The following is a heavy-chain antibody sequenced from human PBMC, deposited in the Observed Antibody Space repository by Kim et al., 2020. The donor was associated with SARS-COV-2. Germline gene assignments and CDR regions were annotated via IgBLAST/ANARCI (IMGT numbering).Heavy chain of an antibody. Sequence: GGSLRLSCVASGFTFSSYSVNWVRQAPGRGLEWVSYISSTGSLAYYADSVKGRFIISRDNGKNSLHLQMKSLRDEDTAVYYCAKSKNYSFDYWGQGTLVTVSS. D-gene: IGHD1-7*01. V-gene: IGHV3-48*02. CDR2: ISSTGSLA. CDR3: AKSKNYSFDY. J-gene: IGHJ4*02. CDR1: GFTFSSYS.